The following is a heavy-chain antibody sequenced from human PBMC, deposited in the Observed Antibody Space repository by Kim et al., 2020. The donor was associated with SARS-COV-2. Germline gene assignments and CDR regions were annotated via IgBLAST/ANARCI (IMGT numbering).Heavy chain of an antibody. J-gene: IGHJ6*02. D-gene: IGHD5-12*01. Sequence: GGSLRLSCAASGFTFSGSAMHWVRQASGKGLEWVGRIRSKANSYATAYAASVKGRFTISRDDSKNTAYLQMNSLKTEDTAVYYCTRDSGYDLGYYYYGMDVWGQGTTVTVSS. CDR2: IRSKANSYAT. CDR1: GFTFSGSA. CDR3: TRDSGYDLGYYYYGMDV. V-gene: IGHV3-73*01.